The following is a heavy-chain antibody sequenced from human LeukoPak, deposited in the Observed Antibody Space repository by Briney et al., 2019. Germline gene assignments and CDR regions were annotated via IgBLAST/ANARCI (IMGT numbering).Heavy chain of an antibody. CDR2: INPNSGGT. V-gene: IGHV1-2*06. Sequence: GASVQVSCKASGYTFTGYYMHWVRPAPGQGLEWMGRINPNSGGTNYAQKFQGRVTMIRDTSISTAYMALNRLRSDDTAVYYCARGAAAAANTDYWGQGTLVTVSS. D-gene: IGHD6-13*01. CDR3: ARGAAAAANTDY. CDR1: GYTFTGYY. J-gene: IGHJ4*02.